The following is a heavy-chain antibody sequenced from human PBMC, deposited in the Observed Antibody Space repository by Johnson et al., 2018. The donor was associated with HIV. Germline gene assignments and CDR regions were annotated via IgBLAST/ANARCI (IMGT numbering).Heavy chain of an antibody. V-gene: IGHV3-30*04. D-gene: IGHD6-13*01. Sequence: VQLVESGGGVVQPGRSLRLSCAASGFTFSSYAMHCVRQAPGKGLELVAVISYDGSNKYYADSVKGRFTISRDNSKNTLYLQMNSLRAEDTAVYYCASAEIAAAATGHDAFDIWGQGTMVTVSS. CDR2: ISYDGSNK. CDR3: ASAEIAAAATGHDAFDI. J-gene: IGHJ3*02. CDR1: GFTFSSYA.